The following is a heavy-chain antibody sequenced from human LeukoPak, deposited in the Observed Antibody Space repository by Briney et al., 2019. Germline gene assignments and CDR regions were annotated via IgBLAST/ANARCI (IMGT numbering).Heavy chain of an antibody. CDR2: IIPILGIA. CDR1: GGTFSSYA. D-gene: IGHD2-2*01. V-gene: IGHV1-69*04. Sequence: SVKVSCKASGGTFSSYAIIWVRQAPGQGLELMGRIIPILGIANYAQKFQGRVTITADKSTSTAYMELSSLRSEDTAVYYCARVCSSTSCYGADYWGQGTLVTVSS. CDR3: ARVCSSTSCYGADY. J-gene: IGHJ4*02.